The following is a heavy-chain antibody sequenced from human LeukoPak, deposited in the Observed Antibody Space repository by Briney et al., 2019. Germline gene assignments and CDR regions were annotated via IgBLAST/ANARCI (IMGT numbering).Heavy chain of an antibody. CDR1: GFTFSSYA. D-gene: IGHD2-2*01. Sequence: PGGSLRLSCAASGFTFSSYAMSWVRQAPGKGLEWVSAISGSGGSTYYADSVKGRFTITRDNAKNSVSVQMNNLRVEDTAVYYCTRMAWRSRPFDYWGQGTLVTVSS. J-gene: IGHJ4*02. CDR2: ISGSGGST. V-gene: IGHV3-23*01. CDR3: TRMAWRSRPFDY.